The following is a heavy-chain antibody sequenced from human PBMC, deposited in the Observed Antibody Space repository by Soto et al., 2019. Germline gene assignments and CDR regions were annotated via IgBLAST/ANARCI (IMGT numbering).Heavy chain of an antibody. V-gene: IGHV1-69*01. D-gene: IGHD3-10*01. CDR3: ARARLSNGDPNIYFFYGLDV. CDR1: GDMFRNSA. J-gene: IGHJ6*02. Sequence: QVQLVQSGAEVKRPGSSVKVSCKASGDMFRNSAFTWVRQAPGQGLAWMGGIIPLFRKTDAAQKFQDRVNLTADESTSSLYMEVSSLTSEDTAVYYCARARLSNGDPNIYFFYGLDVWGQGTTITVSS. CDR2: IIPLFRKT.